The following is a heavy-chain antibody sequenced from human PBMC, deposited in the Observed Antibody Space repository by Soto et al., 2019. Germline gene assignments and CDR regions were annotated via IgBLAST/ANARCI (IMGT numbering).Heavy chain of an antibody. J-gene: IGHJ5*02. D-gene: IGHD2-15*01. CDR2: INAGNGNT. CDR1: GYTFTSYA. V-gene: IGHV1-3*01. Sequence: ASVKVSCKASGYTFTSYAMHWVCQAPGQRLEWMGWINAGNGNTKYSQKFQGRVTITRDTSASTAYMELSSLRSEDTAVYYCARAGYCSSTGHGSGGSCYSNWFDPWGQGTLVTVSS. CDR3: ARAGYCSSTGHGSGGSCYSNWFDP.